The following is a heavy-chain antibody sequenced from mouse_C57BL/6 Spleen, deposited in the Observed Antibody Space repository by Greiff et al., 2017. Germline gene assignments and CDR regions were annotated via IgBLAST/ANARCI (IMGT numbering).Heavy chain of an antibody. J-gene: IGHJ3*01. V-gene: IGHV1-54*01. CDR1: GYAFTNYL. D-gene: IGHD1-1*01. CDR3: ARADYYGISYVAY. Sequence: QVQLQQSGAELVRPGTSVKVSCKASGYAFTNYLIEWVKQRPGQGLEWIGVINPGSGGTNYNEKFKGKATLTADKSSSTAYMQLSSLTSEDSAVYFCARADYYGISYVAYWGQGTLVTVSA. CDR2: INPGSGGT.